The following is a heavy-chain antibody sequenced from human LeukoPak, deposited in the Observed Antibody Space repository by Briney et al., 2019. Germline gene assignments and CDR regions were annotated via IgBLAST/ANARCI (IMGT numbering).Heavy chain of an antibody. CDR2: IYTSGST. V-gene: IGHV4-4*07. Sequence: KTSETLSLTCTVSGGSISSYYWSWIRQPAGKGLEWIGRIYTSGSTNYNPSLKSRVTMSVDTSKNQFSLKLSSVTAADTAVYYCARELTMVRGENWFDPWGQGTLVTVSS. CDR1: GGSISSYY. J-gene: IGHJ5*02. D-gene: IGHD3-10*01. CDR3: ARELTMVRGENWFDP.